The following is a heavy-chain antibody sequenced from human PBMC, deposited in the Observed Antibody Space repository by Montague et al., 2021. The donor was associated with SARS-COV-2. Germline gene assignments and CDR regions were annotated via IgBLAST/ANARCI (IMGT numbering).Heavy chain of an antibody. CDR2: IYYGGTA. J-gene: IGHJ1*01. D-gene: IGHD1-1*01. V-gene: IGHV4-39*07. CDR3: ASSPLRTSGANWYDKYFQH. Sequence: SETLSLTCTVSGGSISVSSYYWVWIRQPPGKVLEWIGSIYYGGTADYNPSLKSRVTISVDTSNNQFSLKLTSLTAADTAVYSCASSPLRTSGANWYDKYFQHWGQGTRVTVSS. CDR1: GGSISVSSYY.